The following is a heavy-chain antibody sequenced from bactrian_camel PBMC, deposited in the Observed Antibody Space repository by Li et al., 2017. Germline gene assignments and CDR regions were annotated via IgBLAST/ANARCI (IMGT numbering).Heavy chain of an antibody. CDR3: ATGDGGTWSWYKY. CDR1: NSLPNNYC. CDR2: IGSFGSNT. V-gene: IGHV3-2*01. D-gene: IGHD6*01. J-gene: IGHJ4*01. Sequence: HVQLVESGGGSVQTGGSLRLSCLASNSLPNNYCMGWFRQAPGKGLEWVSGIGSFGSNTYYADSVKGRFTISRDNAKNTVFLQMNSLKTEDTAMYYCATGDGGTWSWYKYWGQGTQVTVS.